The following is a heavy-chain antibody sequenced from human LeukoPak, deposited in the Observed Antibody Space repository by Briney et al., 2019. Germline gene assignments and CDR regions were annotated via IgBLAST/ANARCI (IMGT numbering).Heavy chain of an antibody. CDR1: GGSISNYY. V-gene: IGHV4-4*07. Sequence: PSETLSLTCTVSGGSISNYYWSWIRQPAGKGLEWIGRIYTSGSTNYNPSLKSRVTMSVDTSKNQFSLKLSSVTAADTAVYYCARQTSTVTTVLDAFDIWGQGTMVTVSS. D-gene: IGHD4-17*01. CDR2: IYTSGST. CDR3: ARQTSTVTTVLDAFDI. J-gene: IGHJ3*02.